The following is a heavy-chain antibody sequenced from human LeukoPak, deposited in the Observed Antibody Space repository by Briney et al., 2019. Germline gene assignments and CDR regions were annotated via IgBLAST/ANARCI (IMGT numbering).Heavy chain of an antibody. J-gene: IGHJ4*02. Sequence: ASVKVSCKASGYTFTSYGISWVRQAPGRGLEWMGWISAYNGNTNYAQKLQGRVTMTTDTSTSTAYMELRSLRSDDTAVYYCARDLGYYAGGYYFDYWGQGTLVTVSS. CDR3: ARDLGYYAGGYYFDY. CDR1: GYTFTSYG. CDR2: ISAYNGNT. D-gene: IGHD2-2*01. V-gene: IGHV1-18*01.